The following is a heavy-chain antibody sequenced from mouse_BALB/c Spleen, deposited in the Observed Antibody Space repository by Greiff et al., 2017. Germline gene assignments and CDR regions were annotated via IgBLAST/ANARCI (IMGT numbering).Heavy chain of an antibody. Sequence: EVHLVESGGGLVKPGGSLKLSCAASGFTFSSYTMSWVRQTPEKRLEWVATISSGGSYTYYPDSVKGRFTISRDNAKNTLYLQMSSLKSEDTAMYYCTRDEGFAYWGQGTLVTVSA. CDR2: ISSGGSYT. V-gene: IGHV5-6-4*01. J-gene: IGHJ3*01. CDR3: TRDEGFAY. CDR1: GFTFSSYT.